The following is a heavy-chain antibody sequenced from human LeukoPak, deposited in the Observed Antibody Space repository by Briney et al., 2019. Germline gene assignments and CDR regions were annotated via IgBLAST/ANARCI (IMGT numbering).Heavy chain of an antibody. V-gene: IGHV3-7*01. CDR2: INEDGSEK. CDR3: ATGRTTRY. Sequence: GSLRLSCVASGFTFSNYWMSWVRQAPGKGLEWVANINEDGSEKNYVDSVKGRFIISRDNAKNSLYVQMNNLKSDDAAVYYCATGRTTRYWGQGTLVTVSS. D-gene: IGHD4-11*01. J-gene: IGHJ4*02. CDR1: GFTFSNYW.